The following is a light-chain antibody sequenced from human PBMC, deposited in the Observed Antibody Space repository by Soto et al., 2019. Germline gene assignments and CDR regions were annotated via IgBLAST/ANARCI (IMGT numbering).Light chain of an antibody. Sequence: DIQMTQSPSSVSASVGDRVTITCRASQGISSWLSWFQQKPGEAPRLLIYAASSLHSGVPSRFSGSGSGTDFTLTISSLQPEDFATYYGQQGDSFPLTFGVGTKVEIK. J-gene: IGKJ4*01. CDR2: AAS. CDR3: QQGDSFPLT. CDR1: QGISSW. V-gene: IGKV1-12*01.